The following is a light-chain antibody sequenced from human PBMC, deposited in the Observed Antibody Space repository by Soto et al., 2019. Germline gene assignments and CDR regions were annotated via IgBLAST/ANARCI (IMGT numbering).Light chain of an antibody. V-gene: IGLV2-8*01. Sequence: QSALTQPPSASGSPGQSVTITCSGTSSDVGEENYVSWYQQHPGKVPKLILYEVSKRPSGVPERFSGSRSGNTASLTVSGLQAEDEGDYYCSSFAGSPVVFGGGTKLTVL. J-gene: IGLJ2*01. CDR3: SSFAGSPVV. CDR2: EVS. CDR1: SSDVGEENY.